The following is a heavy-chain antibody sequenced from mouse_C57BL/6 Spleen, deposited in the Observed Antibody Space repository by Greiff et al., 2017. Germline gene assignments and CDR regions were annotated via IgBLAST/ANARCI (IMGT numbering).Heavy chain of an antibody. D-gene: IGHD1-1*01. CDR3: AREEAITTVVARYFDV. J-gene: IGHJ1*03. V-gene: IGHV1-69*01. CDR2: IDPSDSYT. Sequence: QVQLQQPGAELVMPGASVKLSCKASGYTFTSYWMHWVKQRPGQGLEWIGEIDPSDSYTNYNQKFKGKSTLTVDKSSSTAYMQLSSLTSEDSAVYYCAREEAITTVVARYFDVWGTGTTVTVSS. CDR1: GYTFTSYW.